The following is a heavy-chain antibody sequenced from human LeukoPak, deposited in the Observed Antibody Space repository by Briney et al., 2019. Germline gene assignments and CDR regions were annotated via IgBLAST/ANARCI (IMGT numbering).Heavy chain of an antibody. V-gene: IGHV3-21*01. Sequence: GGSLRLSCTASGFTFDNYIMNWVRQAPGKGLEWVSSISSSSSYIYYADSVKGRFTISRDNAKNSLYLQMNSLRAEDTAVYYCASSLDWGQGTLVTVSS. CDR1: GFTFDNYI. CDR3: ASSLD. J-gene: IGHJ4*02. CDR2: ISSSSSYI.